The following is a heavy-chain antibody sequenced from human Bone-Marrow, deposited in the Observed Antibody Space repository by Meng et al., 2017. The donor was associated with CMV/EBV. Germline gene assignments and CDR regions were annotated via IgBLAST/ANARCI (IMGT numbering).Heavy chain of an antibody. CDR2: ISSSGSTI. J-gene: IGHJ3*02. Sequence: GESLKISCAASGFTFSSYEMNWVRQAPGKGLEWVSYISSSGSTIYYADSVKGRFTISRDNAKNSLYLQMNSLRAEDTAVYYCAREARGYCSSTSCSPSDAFDIWGQGTMVTAS. CDR1: GFTFSSYE. D-gene: IGHD2-2*01. CDR3: AREARGYCSSTSCSPSDAFDI. V-gene: IGHV3-48*03.